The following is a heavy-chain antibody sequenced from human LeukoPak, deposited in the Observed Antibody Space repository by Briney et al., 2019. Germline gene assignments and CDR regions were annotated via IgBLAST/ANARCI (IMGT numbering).Heavy chain of an antibody. CDR2: ISSSGSTI. V-gene: IGHV3-48*03. J-gene: IGHJ5*02. CDR1: GFTFSSYE. CDR3: ARGVDYYDSSGSFDL. D-gene: IGHD3-22*01. Sequence: GGSLRLSCAASGFTFSSYEMNWVRQAPGKGLEWVSYISSSGSTIYYADSVKGRFTISRDNAKNSLYLQMNSLRAEDTAVYYCARGVDYYDSSGSFDLWGQGTLVTVSS.